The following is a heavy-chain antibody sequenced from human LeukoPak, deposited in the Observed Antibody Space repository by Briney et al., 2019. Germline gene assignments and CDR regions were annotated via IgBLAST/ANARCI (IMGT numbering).Heavy chain of an antibody. CDR1: GGSFSAYY. Sequence: SETLSLTCGVYGGSFSAYYWGWIRQPPGKGLEWIGSISYSGSTYYNPSLKSRVTISVDTSKNQFSLKLSSVTAADTAVYYCASYCSTTSCLRRAFDIWGQGTMVTVSS. V-gene: IGHV4-39*01. D-gene: IGHD2-2*01. J-gene: IGHJ3*02. CDR3: ASYCSTTSCLRRAFDI. CDR2: ISYSGST.